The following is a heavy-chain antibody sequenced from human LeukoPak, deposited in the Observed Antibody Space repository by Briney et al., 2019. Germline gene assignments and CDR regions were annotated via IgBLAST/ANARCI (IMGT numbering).Heavy chain of an antibody. J-gene: IGHJ6*01. D-gene: IGHD6-13*01. CDR2: ISSSGGSI. CDR3: ARDRPSSTWHEGDAMDV. V-gene: IGHV3-48*01. CDR1: GFTFSSYA. Sequence: PGGSLRLSCAASGFTFSSYAMNWVRQAPGKGLEWLSYISSSGGSIYYVDSVKGRFTTSRDDARNSLYLQMSSLRVEDTAVYYCARDRPSSTWHEGDAMDVWGQGTMVTVSS.